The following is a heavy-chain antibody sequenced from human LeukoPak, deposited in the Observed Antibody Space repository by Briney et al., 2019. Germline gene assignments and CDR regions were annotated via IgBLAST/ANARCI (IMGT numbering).Heavy chain of an antibody. CDR1: GFPFSIYA. Sequence: PGGSLRLSCAASGFPFSIYAMSWVRQAPGKGLEWVSAISGSGGSPYYAASVKGRFTISRDNSKDTLYLQMKSLTVEDMAVCYCAKVPDIAAPKHFENWGQGNLVTVSS. V-gene: IGHV3-23*01. D-gene: IGHD6-13*01. J-gene: IGHJ4*02. CDR2: ISGSGGSP. CDR3: AKVPDIAAPKHFEN.